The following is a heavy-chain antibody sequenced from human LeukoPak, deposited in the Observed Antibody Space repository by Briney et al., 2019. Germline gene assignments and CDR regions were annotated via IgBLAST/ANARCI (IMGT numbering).Heavy chain of an antibody. CDR1: GFTFSSYA. J-gene: IGHJ6*02. Sequence: RGSLRLSCAVSGFTFSSYAMSWVRQAPGKGLEWVSAMCGSGGSTYYADSVKGRFTISRDNSKNTLYLQMNSLRAEDTAVYYCAKWDGDYVYYYYGMDVWGQGTTVTVSS. D-gene: IGHD4-17*01. CDR3: AKWDGDYVYYYYGMDV. V-gene: IGHV3-23*01. CDR2: MCGSGGST.